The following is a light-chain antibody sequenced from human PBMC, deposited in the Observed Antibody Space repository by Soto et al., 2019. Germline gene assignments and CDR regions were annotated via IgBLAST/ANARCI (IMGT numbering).Light chain of an antibody. CDR2: AAS. CDR1: HSISSS. J-gene: IGKJ4*01. CDR3: QQSYSTLT. Sequence: IQMTQSPSSLSASVGDRVTITCRASHSISSSLNWYQQKPGKAPKLLIYAASSLQSGVPSRFSGSGSGTDFTLTIRSLQPEDFATYYCQQSYSTLTFGGGTKVDIK. V-gene: IGKV1-39*01.